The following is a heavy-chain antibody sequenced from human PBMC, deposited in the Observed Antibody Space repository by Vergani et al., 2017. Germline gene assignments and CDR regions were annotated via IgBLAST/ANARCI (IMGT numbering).Heavy chain of an antibody. J-gene: IGHJ4*02. Sequence: QVQLQESGPGLVKPSQTLSLTCTVSGGPISSGSYYWSWIRQPAGKGLEWIGRIYTSGSTNYNPSLKIRVTISVDTSKNQFSLKLSSVTAADTAVYYCASIEAGDGMYYWGQGTLVTVSS. CDR2: IYTSGST. D-gene: IGHD7-27*01. V-gene: IGHV4-61*02. CDR3: ASIEAGDGMYY. CDR1: GGPISSGSYY.